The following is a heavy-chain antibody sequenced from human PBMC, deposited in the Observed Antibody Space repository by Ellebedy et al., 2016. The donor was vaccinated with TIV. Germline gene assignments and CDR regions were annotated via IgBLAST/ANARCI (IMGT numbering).Heavy chain of an antibody. CDR2: ISYDGSNK. V-gene: IGHV3-30-3*01. J-gene: IGHJ6*02. Sequence: PGGSLRLSCAASGFTLSSYAMHWVRQAPGKALEWVAVISYDGSNKYYADSVNGRLTISRDNSKNTLYLQMNSLRPEDTAVCYCARAGCSGGSCYYYYGIDVWGQGTTVTVSS. CDR3: ARAGCSGGSCYYYYGIDV. D-gene: IGHD2-15*01. CDR1: GFTLSSYA.